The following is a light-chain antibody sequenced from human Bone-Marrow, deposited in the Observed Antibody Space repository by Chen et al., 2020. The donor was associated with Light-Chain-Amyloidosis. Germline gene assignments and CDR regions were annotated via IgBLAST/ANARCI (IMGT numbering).Light chain of an antibody. CDR1: NIGSSS. J-gene: IGLJ3*02. Sequence: SYVLTQPSSVSVAPGETATLACGGNNIGSSSVHWYQQTPGQAPRLDVYDDSDRPSGIPERLSGSNSGNTATLTIRRVEAGDEADYYCQVWDRSSDRPVFGGGTKLTVL. CDR2: DDS. V-gene: IGLV3-21*02. CDR3: QVWDRSSDRPV.